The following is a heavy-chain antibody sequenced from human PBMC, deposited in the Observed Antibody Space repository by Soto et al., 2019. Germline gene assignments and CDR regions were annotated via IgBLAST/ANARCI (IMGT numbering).Heavy chain of an antibody. CDR1: GYTFTSYG. D-gene: IGHD2-8*01. J-gene: IGHJ6*02. CDR2: ISAYNGNT. Sequence: ASVKVSCKASGYTFTSYGISWVRQAPGQGLEWMGWISAYNGNTNYAQKLQGRVTMTTDTSTSTLYLEMNSLRAEDTAVYYCVRAPGPMYYAMDAWGQGTMVTVSS. V-gene: IGHV1-18*04. CDR3: VRAPGPMYYAMDA.